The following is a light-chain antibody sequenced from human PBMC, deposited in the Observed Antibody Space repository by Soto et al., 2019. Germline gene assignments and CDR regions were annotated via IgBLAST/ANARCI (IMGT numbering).Light chain of an antibody. CDR1: QSISNY. J-gene: IGKJ1*01. Sequence: DIQMTQSPPSLSASVGDRVTVTCRASQSISNYLSWYQQMPGKAPKLLIFAASTLRSGVSSRFSGSGSGTDFTLTISSLQPEDFATYYCQQSYNTPWTFGQGTKVEIE. V-gene: IGKV1-39*01. CDR3: QQSYNTPWT. CDR2: AAS.